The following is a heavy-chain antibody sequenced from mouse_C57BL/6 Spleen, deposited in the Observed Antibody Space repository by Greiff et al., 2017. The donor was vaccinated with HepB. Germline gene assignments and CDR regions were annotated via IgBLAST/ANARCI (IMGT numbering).Heavy chain of an antibody. J-gene: IGHJ1*03. CDR2: IYPGDGDT. V-gene: IGHV1-80*01. Sequence: QVQLKESGAELVKPGASVKISCKASGYAFSSYWMNWVKQRPGKGLEWIGQIYPGDGDTNYNGKFKGKATLTADKSSSTAYMQLSSLTSEDSAVYFCARSDYWYFDVWGTGTTVTVSS. CDR3: ARSDYWYFDV. CDR1: GYAFSSYW.